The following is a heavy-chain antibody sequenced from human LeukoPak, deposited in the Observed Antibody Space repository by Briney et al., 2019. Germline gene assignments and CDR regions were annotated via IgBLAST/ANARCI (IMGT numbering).Heavy chain of an antibody. D-gene: IGHD3-9*01. CDR2: INPNSGGT. CDR1: GYTFTGYY. V-gene: IGHV1-2*02. Sequence: GASVKVSCKASGYTFTGYYMHWVRQAPGQGLEWMGWINPNSGGTNYAQKVQGRVTMTRDTSISTAYMELSRLRSDDTAVYYWASAHYDILTRYWGQGTLVTVSS. J-gene: IGHJ4*02. CDR3: ASAHYDILTRY.